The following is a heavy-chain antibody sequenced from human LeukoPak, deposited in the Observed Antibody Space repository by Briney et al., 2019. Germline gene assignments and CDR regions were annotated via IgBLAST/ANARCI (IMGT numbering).Heavy chain of an antibody. CDR1: GFTFSSYG. CDR2: ISYDGSNK. D-gene: IGHD6-19*01. CDR3: AKGPLYSSGWSVPYYFDY. Sequence: PGGSLRLSCAASGFTFSSYGMHWVRQAPGKGLEWVAVISYDGSNKYYADSVKGRFTISRDNSKNTLYLQMNSLRAEDTAVYYCAKGPLYSSGWSVPYYFDYWGQGTLVTVSS. V-gene: IGHV3-30*18. J-gene: IGHJ4*02.